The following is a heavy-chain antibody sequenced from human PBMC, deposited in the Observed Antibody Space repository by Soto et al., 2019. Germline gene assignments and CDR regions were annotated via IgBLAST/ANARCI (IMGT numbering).Heavy chain of an antibody. D-gene: IGHD2-21*01. V-gene: IGHV3-72*01. J-gene: IGHJ4*02. CDR2: IKNKANSYGT. CDR3: ARVGLSSAYRRSRRHDH. CDR1: GFTFSDHY. Sequence: EVQLVESGGALVQPGGSLRLSCAASGFTFSDHYMDWIRQAPGKGLEWDGRIKNKANSYGTEYAASVKGRSSISRDDSKNSMYLQMNSLETEDAAVYYWARVGLSSAYRRSRRHDHWGQGPLVTVSS.